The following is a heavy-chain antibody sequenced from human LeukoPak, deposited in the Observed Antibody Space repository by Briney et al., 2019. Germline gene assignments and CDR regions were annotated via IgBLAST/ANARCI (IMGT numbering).Heavy chain of an antibody. CDR1: GFTFSSCY. V-gene: IGHV3-21*01. D-gene: IGHD2-15*01. CDR2: MDSSSNYI. CDR3: ARGSAANPYTIFDY. J-gene: IGHJ4*02. Sequence: GGSLRLSCAASGFTFSSCYMNWVRQAPGKGLEWISSMDSSSNYIYYADSLQGRFTISRDNAKNSLYLQMNSLRAEDTAVYFCARGSAANPYTIFDYWGQGTLVTVSS.